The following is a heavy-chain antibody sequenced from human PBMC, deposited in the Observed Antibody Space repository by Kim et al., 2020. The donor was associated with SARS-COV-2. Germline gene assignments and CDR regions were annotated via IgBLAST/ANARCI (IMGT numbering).Heavy chain of an antibody. CDR3: ARGTYDYVWGSYRFVY. D-gene: IGHD3-16*02. Sequence: SETLSLTCTVSGGSISGYHWSWIRQSPGRGLEWIGYIYYSGNTNYSPSLKSRVTISIDTSKNHFSLKLRSVTAADTAVYYCARGTYDYVWGSYRFVYWGQGTLVTVSS. CDR2: IYYSGNT. V-gene: IGHV4-59*01. CDR1: GGSISGYH. J-gene: IGHJ4*02.